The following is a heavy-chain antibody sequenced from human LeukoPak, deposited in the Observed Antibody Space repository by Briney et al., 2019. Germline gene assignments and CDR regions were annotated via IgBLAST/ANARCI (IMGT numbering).Heavy chain of an antibody. CDR1: GISVSRNY. Sequence: PGGSLRLSCAPSGISVSRNYMSWVRQVPGKGLEWVSVIYTGGNTYYADSVKGRFTISRDDSKNTVYLQMNSLRADDTAVYYCATERGTVLYEHWGQGTLVTVSS. D-gene: IGHD1-1*01. V-gene: IGHV3-66*01. J-gene: IGHJ4*02. CDR3: ATERGTVLYEH. CDR2: IYTGGNT.